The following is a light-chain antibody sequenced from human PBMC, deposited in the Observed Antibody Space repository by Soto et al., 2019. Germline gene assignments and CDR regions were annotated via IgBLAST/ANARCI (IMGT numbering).Light chain of an antibody. Sequence: QSALTQPASVSGSPGQSITISCTGTSSDLGSHNLVSWYQQHPGQAPKLMIYEVSKRPLGVSPRFSASKSGNTAALTIPGLQAEDEADYYCCSYGGSRAVFGEGTQLTVL. CDR3: CSYGGSRAV. V-gene: IGLV2-23*02. CDR1: SSDLGSHNL. CDR2: EVS. J-gene: IGLJ7*01.